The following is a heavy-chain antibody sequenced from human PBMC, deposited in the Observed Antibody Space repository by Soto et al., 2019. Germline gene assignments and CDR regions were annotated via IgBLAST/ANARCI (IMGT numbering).Heavy chain of an antibody. D-gene: IGHD5-18*01. V-gene: IGHV1-18*01. J-gene: IGHJ5*01. CDR3: ARMASFGSLNWFDP. CDR2: ISAYNGNT. Sequence: ASVKVSCKASGDAFTSYGIRWVRQAPGQGLEWMGWISAYNGNTNYAQKLQGRVTMTRDISIATAYMELSSLRSEDTAIYYCARMASFGSLNWFDPWGQGTLVTVSS. CDR1: GDAFTSYG.